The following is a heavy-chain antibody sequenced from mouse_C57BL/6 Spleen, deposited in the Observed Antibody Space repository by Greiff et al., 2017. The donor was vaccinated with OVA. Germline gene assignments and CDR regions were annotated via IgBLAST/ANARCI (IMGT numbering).Heavy chain of an antibody. CDR2: IDPSDSYT. Sequence: QVQLQQPGAELVMPGASVKLSCKASGYTFTSYWMHWVKQRPGQGLEWIGEIDPSDSYTNYNQKFKGKSTLTVDKSSITAYMQLSILTSDDSAVYYGARLGTYYSNPRGGWLAYWGQGTLVTVSA. J-gene: IGHJ3*01. V-gene: IGHV1-69*01. D-gene: IGHD2-5*01. CDR3: ARLGTYYSNPRGGWLAY. CDR1: GYTFTSYW.